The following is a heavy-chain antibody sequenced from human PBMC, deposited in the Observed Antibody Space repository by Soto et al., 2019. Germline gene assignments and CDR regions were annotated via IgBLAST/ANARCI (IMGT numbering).Heavy chain of an antibody. CDR2: IGAGGTTT. CDR1: GFTFGNYA. D-gene: IGHD4-4*01. V-gene: IGHV3-23*01. J-gene: IGHJ4*02. CDR3: SRLGTGSNTDS. Sequence: VQVLESGGGLVQPGGSLRLSCAASGFTFGNYAMIWVRQAPGKGLEWVSAIGAGGTTTYYTDSVRGRFTVSRDNSKNTLWLQMNSLRAEDTAIYYCSRLGTGSNTDSWGQGTLVTVSS.